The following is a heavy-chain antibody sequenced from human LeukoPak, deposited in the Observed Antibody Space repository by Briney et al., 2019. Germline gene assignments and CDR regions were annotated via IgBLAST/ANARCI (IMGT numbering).Heavy chain of an antibody. J-gene: IGHJ3*02. Sequence: GASVKVSCKASGGTFSSYAISWVRQAPGQGLEWMGGIIPIFGTANYAQKFQGRVTITTDESTSTAYMELSSLRSEDTAVYYCARPHHIAAPDAFDIWGQGTMVTVSS. CDR3: ARPHHIAAPDAFDI. CDR2: IIPIFGTA. D-gene: IGHD6-6*01. CDR1: GGTFSSYA. V-gene: IGHV1-69*05.